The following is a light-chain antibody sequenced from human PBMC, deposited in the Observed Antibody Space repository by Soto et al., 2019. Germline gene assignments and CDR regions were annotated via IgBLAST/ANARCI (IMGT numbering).Light chain of an antibody. J-gene: IGKJ1*01. Sequence: EIVLTQSPGTLSLSPGERATLSCRASQGVYNSSLAWYQQKPGQAPRLLFYGASSRATGTPDRCSGSGSGTDFTLTISSLEPEDFAVYYCHQYGTSPWTFGQGTKVDTK. CDR2: GAS. CDR3: HQYGTSPWT. CDR1: QGVYNSS. V-gene: IGKV3-20*01.